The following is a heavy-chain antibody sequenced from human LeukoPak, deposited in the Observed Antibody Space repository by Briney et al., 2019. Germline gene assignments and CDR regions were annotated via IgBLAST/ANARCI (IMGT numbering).Heavy chain of an antibody. CDR3: ARDDMLERPSFDI. CDR1: GFPFSGYD. D-gene: IGHD1-1*01. Sequence: PGGSLRLSCAASGFPFSGYDMRWIRQAPGKGLEWISYIYFTGDIIYYADSVKGRFTISRDNAKNSLYLQMNSLKAEDTAVYYCARDDMLERPSFDIWGQGTVVTVSS. V-gene: IGHV3-11*01. CDR2: IYFTGDII. J-gene: IGHJ3*02.